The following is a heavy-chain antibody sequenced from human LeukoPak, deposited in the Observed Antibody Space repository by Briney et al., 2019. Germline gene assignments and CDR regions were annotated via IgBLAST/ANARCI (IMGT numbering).Heavy chain of an antibody. J-gene: IGHJ4*02. CDR3: QSRFLEWLLDY. CDR1: GDSIRSNYYY. D-gene: IGHD3-3*01. V-gene: IGHV4-39*01. Sequence: SESLSLTCTVSGDSIRSNYYYWGCIRQPPGKGLESIGSIYDTGSTFYNPSLKSRVIISVDTSKNQFSLKLSSVTAADTAVYYCQSRFLEWLLDYWGQGTLVTVSS. CDR2: IYDTGST.